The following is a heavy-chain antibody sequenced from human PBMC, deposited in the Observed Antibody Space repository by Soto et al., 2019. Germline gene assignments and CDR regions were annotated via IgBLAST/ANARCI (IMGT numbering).Heavy chain of an antibody. J-gene: IGHJ3*02. CDR2: IVPLFGTT. CDR3: ARDGDGTSTRPRGAFDI. V-gene: IGHV1-69*01. D-gene: IGHD6-6*01. Sequence: QVQLVQSGAEVKKPGSSVKVSCKASGGTFSSYTFSWVRQAPGQGLEWMGGIVPLFGTTNDAKMFQGRVTISADESTSTAYMELSSLRSEDSAMYYCARDGDGTSTRPRGAFDIWGQGTVITVSS. CDR1: GGTFSSYT.